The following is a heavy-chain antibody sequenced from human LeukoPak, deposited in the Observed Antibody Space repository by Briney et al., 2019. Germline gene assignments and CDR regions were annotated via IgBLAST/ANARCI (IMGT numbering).Heavy chain of an antibody. CDR1: GYTFTNYD. CDR2: MNPKSGNT. CDR3: SRAVRRACDI. V-gene: IGHV1-8*03. J-gene: IGHJ3*02. Sequence: ASLKVSCKASGYTFTNYDINWVRQATGQGLEWMGWMNPKSGNTGYAQTFQGRVTITRNTSITTAYMELSSLRAEDTGVYYCSRAVRRACDIWGQGTMVTVSS. D-gene: IGHD3-10*01.